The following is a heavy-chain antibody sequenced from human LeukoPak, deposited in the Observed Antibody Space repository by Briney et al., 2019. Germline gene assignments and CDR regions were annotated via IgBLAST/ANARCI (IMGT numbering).Heavy chain of an antibody. Sequence: PSQTLSLTCTVSGGSISSGGYYWSWIRQHPGKGLEWTGYIYSSGSTYYNPSIKSRVTITVDTSKNQFSMKLSSVTAADTAVYYCARMTTVTNYYYYGMDVWGQGTTVTVSS. CDR1: GGSISSGGYY. J-gene: IGHJ6*02. D-gene: IGHD4-17*01. V-gene: IGHV4-31*03. CDR3: ARMTTVTNYYYYGMDV. CDR2: IYSSGST.